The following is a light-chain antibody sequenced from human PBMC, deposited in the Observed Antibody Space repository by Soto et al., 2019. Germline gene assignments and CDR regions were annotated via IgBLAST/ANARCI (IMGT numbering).Light chain of an antibody. J-gene: IGKJ1*01. CDR1: QSISPW. CDR3: QQYATYWT. Sequence: DIQMTQSPSTLSASVGDRVTITCRASQSISPWLAWYQQIPGEAPKLLIYKASSLESWVPSRFSGSGSGTEFTLTTSSLQPDDVATYYCQQYATYWTFGQGTKVEIK. CDR2: KAS. V-gene: IGKV1-5*03.